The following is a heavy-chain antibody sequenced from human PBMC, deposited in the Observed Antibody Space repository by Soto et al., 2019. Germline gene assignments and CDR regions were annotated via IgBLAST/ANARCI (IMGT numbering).Heavy chain of an antibody. V-gene: IGHV4-38-2*02. J-gene: IGHJ4*02. CDR3: ARDVYGDYFFDY. CDR2: IYYSGST. Sequence: PSETLSLTCAVSGYSISSGYYWGWIRQPPGKGLEWIGYIYYSGSTNYNPSLKSRVTISVDTSKNQFSLKLSSVTAADTTVYYCARDVYGDYFFDYWGQGTLVTVSS. D-gene: IGHD4-17*01. CDR1: GYSISSGYY.